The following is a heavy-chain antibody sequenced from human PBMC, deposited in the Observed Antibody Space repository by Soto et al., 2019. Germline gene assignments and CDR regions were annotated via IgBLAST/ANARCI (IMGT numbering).Heavy chain of an antibody. CDR2: IIPIFGTA. V-gene: IGHV1-69*01. CDR3: ARGMGARGYYYYGMDV. CDR1: GGTFSSYA. D-gene: IGHD1-26*01. J-gene: IGHJ6*02. Sequence: QVQLVQSGAEVKKPGSSVKVSCKASGGTFSSYAISWVRQAPGQGLEWMGGIIPIFGTANYAQKFQGRVTITGEESTSQAYMELRSLRSEDTAGYYCARGMGARGYYYYGMDVWGQGTTVTVSS.